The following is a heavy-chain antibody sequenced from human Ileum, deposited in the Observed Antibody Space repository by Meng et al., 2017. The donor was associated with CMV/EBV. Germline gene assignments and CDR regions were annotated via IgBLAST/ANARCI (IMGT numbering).Heavy chain of an antibody. CDR3: AKDYSGYDSHFDY. V-gene: IGHV3-23*03. J-gene: IGHJ4*02. CDR1: GFTFSSYA. D-gene: IGHD5-12*01. CDR2: IYSGGSDT. Sequence: GESLKISCAASGFTFSSYAMTWVRQAPGKGLEWVSLIYSGGSDTFYADSVKGRFTISRDNSKDMLYLQMNSLRAEDTAVYYCAKDYSGYDSHFDYWGQGTLVTVSS.